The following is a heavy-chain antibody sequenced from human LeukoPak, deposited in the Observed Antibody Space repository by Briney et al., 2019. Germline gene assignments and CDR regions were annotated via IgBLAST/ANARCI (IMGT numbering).Heavy chain of an antibody. CDR3: VRDRELTY. CDR2: IYNSGSST. Sequence: SETLSLTCTVSDDSISIYYWNWMRQPPGKGLEWIGYIYNSGSSTIYNPSLQSRVTISVDMSKNQFSLRLSSVTAADTAVYFCVRDRELTYWGQGILVTVSS. J-gene: IGHJ4*02. CDR1: DDSISIYY. D-gene: IGHD3-10*01. V-gene: IGHV4-59*01.